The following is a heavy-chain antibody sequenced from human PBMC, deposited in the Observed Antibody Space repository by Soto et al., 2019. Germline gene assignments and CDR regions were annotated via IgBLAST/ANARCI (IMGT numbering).Heavy chain of an antibody. Sequence: QVQLQESGPGLVKPSQTLSLTCTVSGGSISSGGYYWSWIRQHPGKGLAWIGYIYYSGSTYYNPSLKSRVTISVDTSKNQFSLKLSSVTAADTAVYYCAREVLVPAAAYYYYYYGMDVCGQGTTVTVSS. V-gene: IGHV4-31*03. D-gene: IGHD2-2*01. CDR3: AREVLVPAAAYYYYYYGMDV. J-gene: IGHJ6*02. CDR2: IYYSGST. CDR1: GGSISSGGYY.